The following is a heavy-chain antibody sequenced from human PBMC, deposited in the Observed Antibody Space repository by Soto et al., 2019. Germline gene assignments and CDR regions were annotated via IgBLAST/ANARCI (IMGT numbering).Heavy chain of an antibody. CDR1: GYSFTNDW. CDR3: AKSIIVAGYQYYYGVDV. CDR2: IYPGDSDI. Sequence: GESLKISCKGSGYSFTNDWIAWVRQMPGKGLEWMGIIYPGDSDIRYSPSFQGQVTISADKSISTAYLQWSSLKASDTAIYYCAKSIIVAGYQYYYGVDVWGQGTTVTVSS. D-gene: IGHD5-12*01. J-gene: IGHJ6*02. V-gene: IGHV5-51*01.